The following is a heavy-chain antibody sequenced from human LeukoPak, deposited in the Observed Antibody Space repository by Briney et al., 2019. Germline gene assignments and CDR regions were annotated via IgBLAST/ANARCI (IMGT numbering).Heavy chain of an antibody. J-gene: IGHJ3*02. CDR1: GFTFSSYS. Sequence: GGSLRLSCAASGFTFSSYSMNWVRQAPGKGLEWVSSISSSSSYIYYADSVKGRFTISRDNAKNSLYLQMNSLRAEDTAVYYCARWRRIEERGAFDIWGQGTMVTVSS. V-gene: IGHV3-21*01. CDR2: ISSSSSYI. D-gene: IGHD2-15*01. CDR3: ARWRRIEERGAFDI.